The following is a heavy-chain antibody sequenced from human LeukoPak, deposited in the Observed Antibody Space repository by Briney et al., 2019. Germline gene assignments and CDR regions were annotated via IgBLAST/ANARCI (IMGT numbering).Heavy chain of an antibody. V-gene: IGHV3-30*02. J-gene: IGHJ4*02. CDR3: AEAVGDAPFHF. CDR1: GFTFSTSD. Sequence: GGSLRLSCAASGFTFSTSDMHWVRQSPGKGLEWVAFIRFDGSDKYYGDSVKGRFTISRDNFKNTLSLQMNNLRVEDTAVYYCAEAVGDAPFHFWGQGTLVTVSS. D-gene: IGHD2-2*01. CDR2: IRFDGSDK.